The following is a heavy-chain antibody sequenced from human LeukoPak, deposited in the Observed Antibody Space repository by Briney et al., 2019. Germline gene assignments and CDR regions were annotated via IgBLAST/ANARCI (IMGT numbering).Heavy chain of an antibody. J-gene: IGHJ4*02. Sequence: GGSLRLSCAASGFTFNTYPMTWVRQAPGKGLDWVSGITANDGSTYYADSVKGRFTISRDNSRNTLFLQMDSLRAEDTAIYYCAKESSQWLVPYWGRGTLVTVSS. CDR1: GFTFNTYP. D-gene: IGHD6-19*01. CDR3: AKESSQWLVPY. V-gene: IGHV3-23*01. CDR2: ITANDGST.